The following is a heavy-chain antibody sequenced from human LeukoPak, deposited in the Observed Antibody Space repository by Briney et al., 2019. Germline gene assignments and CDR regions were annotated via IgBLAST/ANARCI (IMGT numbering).Heavy chain of an antibody. D-gene: IGHD3-9*01. CDR2: ITGNGGTT. CDR1: GFTFSNYG. J-gene: IGHJ4*02. CDR3: AKDIYRSGILTGYWGCFDY. Sequence: PGGTQRLSCAASGFTFSNYGMNWVRQAPGKGLEWVSGITGNGGTTYYADSVKGRFTISRDNSKNTLYLQMNSLRAGDTAVYYCAKDIYRSGILTGYWGCFDYWGQGTLVTVSS. V-gene: IGHV3-23*01.